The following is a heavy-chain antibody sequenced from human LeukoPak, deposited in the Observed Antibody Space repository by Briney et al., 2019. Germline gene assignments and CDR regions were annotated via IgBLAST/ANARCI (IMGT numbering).Heavy chain of an antibody. J-gene: IGHJ6*02. CDR1: GGTFSSYT. V-gene: IGHV1-69*02. D-gene: IGHD3-22*01. CDR3: ARGLGYYDSSGYYYDNYYSMDV. CDR2: IIPILGIA. Sequence: ASVKVSCKASGGTFSSYTISWVRQAPGQGLEWMGRIIPILGIANYAQKFQGRVTITADKSTSTAYMELSSLRSEDTAVYYCARGLGYYDSSGYYYDNYYSMDVWGQGTTVTVSS.